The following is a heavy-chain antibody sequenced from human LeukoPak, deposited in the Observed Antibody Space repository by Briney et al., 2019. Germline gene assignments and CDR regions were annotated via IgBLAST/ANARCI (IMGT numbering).Heavy chain of an antibody. V-gene: IGHV4-59*01. CDR1: GGSISSYY. Sequence: PSETLSLTCTVSGGSISSYYWSWIRQPPGKGLEWIGYIYYSGSTNYNPSLKSRVTISVDTSKNQFSLKLSSVTAADTAVYYCARVNRGYDWRDANWFDPWGQGTLVTVSS. CDR3: ARVNRGYDWRDANWFDP. CDR2: IYYSGST. J-gene: IGHJ5*02. D-gene: IGHD5-12*01.